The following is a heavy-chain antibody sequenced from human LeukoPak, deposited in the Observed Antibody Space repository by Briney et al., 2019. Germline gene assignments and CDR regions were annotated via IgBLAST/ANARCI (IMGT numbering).Heavy chain of an antibody. CDR2: INHSGST. CDR3: ARDQVTSSWT. V-gene: IGHV4-34*01. D-gene: IGHD6-13*01. J-gene: IGHJ4*02. Sequence: PSETLSLTCAVYGGSFSGYYWSWIRQPPGKGLEWIGEINHSGSTNYNPSLKSRVTISVDTSKNQFSLKLSSVTAADTAVYYCARDQVTSSWTWGQGTLVTVSS. CDR1: GGSFSGYY.